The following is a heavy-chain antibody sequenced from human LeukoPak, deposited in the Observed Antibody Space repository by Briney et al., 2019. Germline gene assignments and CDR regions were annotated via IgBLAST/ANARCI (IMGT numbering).Heavy chain of an antibody. D-gene: IGHD3-10*01. CDR1: GFTFSSYA. Sequence: PGGSLRLSCVVSGFTFSSYAMSWVRQAPGKGLEWVSAISGSGGSTYYADSVKGRFTISRDNSKDTLYLQMNSLRAEDTAVYYCARGSGSYYNRFDYWGQGTLVTVSS. J-gene: IGHJ4*02. CDR3: ARGSGSYYNRFDY. CDR2: ISGSGGST. V-gene: IGHV3-23*01.